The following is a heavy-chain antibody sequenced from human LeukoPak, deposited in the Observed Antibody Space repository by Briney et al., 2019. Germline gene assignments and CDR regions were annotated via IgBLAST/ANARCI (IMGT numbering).Heavy chain of an antibody. CDR3: ARGIVFMEGLDY. V-gene: IGHV3-21*01. CDR2: ISSRGTYI. J-gene: IGHJ4*02. D-gene: IGHD3-16*02. CDR1: AFFVGNN. Sequence: GRSLSLSCSASAFFVGNNIAWSGKPPGRGREWFASISSRGTYINSRPSVKGRYTSSRDNAENLLYLEMHSLRVEDTAVYYYARGIVFMEGLDYWGQGTLVTVSS.